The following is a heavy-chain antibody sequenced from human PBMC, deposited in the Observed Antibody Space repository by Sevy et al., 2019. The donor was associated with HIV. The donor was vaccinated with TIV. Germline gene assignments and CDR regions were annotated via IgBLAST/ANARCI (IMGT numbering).Heavy chain of an antibody. Sequence: GGSLRLSCAASGFTFDDFAMYWVRQAPGKGLEWVSGITWSSNSIDFADSVKGRFTISRDNAKNSLYLQMNSLRVEDTAFYYCVKGTMVAAMDFYDPLDIWGQGTMVTVSS. CDR1: GFTFDDFA. J-gene: IGHJ3*02. V-gene: IGHV3-9*01. D-gene: IGHD5-18*01. CDR2: ITWSSNSI. CDR3: VKGTMVAAMDFYDPLDI.